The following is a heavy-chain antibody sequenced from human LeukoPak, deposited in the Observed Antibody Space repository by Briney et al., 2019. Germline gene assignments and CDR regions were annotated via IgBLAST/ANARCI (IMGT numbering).Heavy chain of an antibody. CDR2: ISSSSSYI. CDR3: ARGVTYYYDSSGYS. CDR1: GFTFSSYS. V-gene: IGHV3-21*01. Sequence: GGSLRLSCAASGFTFSSYSMNWVRQAPGKGLEWVSSISSSSSYIYYADSVKGRFTISRDNAKNSPYLQMNSLRAEDTAVYYCARGVTYYYDSSGYSWGQGTLVTVSS. J-gene: IGHJ4*02. D-gene: IGHD3-22*01.